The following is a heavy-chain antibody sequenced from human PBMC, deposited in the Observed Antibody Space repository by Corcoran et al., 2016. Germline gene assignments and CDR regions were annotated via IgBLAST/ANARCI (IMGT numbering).Heavy chain of an antibody. CDR1: GDSISSYY. V-gene: IGHV4-59*01. J-gene: IGHJ5*02. D-gene: IGHD2-2*02. Sequence: QVQLQESGPGLVKPSETLSLTCTVSGDSISSYYWSWIRQPPGKGLEWIGYIYYSGSTNYNPSLKSRFTISVDTSKNQFSLKLSSVTAADTAVYYCARGLVPAAIRCWFDPWGQGTLVTVSS. CDR2: IYYSGST. CDR3: ARGLVPAAIRCWFDP.